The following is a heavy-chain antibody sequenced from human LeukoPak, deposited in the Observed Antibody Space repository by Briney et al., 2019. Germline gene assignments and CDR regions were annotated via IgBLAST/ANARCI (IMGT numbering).Heavy chain of an antibody. CDR3: VKDWRDESNCGGDCLQY. V-gene: IGHV3-23*01. CDR1: GFSFSVYS. J-gene: IGHJ4*02. Sequence: GGSLRLSRVPSGFSFSVYSMRWVSPAQRKGMEWVSSIRVSVGGTYYADSVRGQFTISRDNSKNTLYLHMNSLRAEDTAVYYCVKDWRDESNCGGDCLQYWGQGTLVTVSS. CDR2: IRVSVGGT. D-gene: IGHD2-21*02.